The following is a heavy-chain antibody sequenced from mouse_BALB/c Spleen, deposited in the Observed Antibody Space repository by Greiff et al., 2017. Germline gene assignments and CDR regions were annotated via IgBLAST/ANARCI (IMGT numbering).Heavy chain of an antibody. CDR2: ISSGGST. V-gene: IGHV5-6-5*01. J-gene: IGHJ3*01. CDR1: GFTFSSYA. Sequence: VKLVESGGGLVKPGGSLKLSCAASGFTFSSYAMSWVRQTPEKRLEWVASISSGGSTYYPDSVKGRFTISRDNARNILYLQMSSLRSEDTAMYYCARGSTTGWFAYWGQGTLVTVSA. CDR3: ARGSTTGWFAY. D-gene: IGHD1-1*01.